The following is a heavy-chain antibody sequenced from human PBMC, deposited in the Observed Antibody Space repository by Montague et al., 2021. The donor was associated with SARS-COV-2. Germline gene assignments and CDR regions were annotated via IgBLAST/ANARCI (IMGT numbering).Heavy chain of an antibody. CDR3: ARYSYSGTYFGLNDAFDI. Sequence: CAISGDSVSSNNAAWNWVRQSPSRGLEWLGRTCYRSEWYFDYAISLRGRITINPDTSKNQFSLQLDSVTLDDSAVYYCARYSYSGTYFGLNDAFDIWGQGTLFTVSS. CDR2: TCYRSEWYF. J-gene: IGHJ3*02. D-gene: IGHD1-26*01. CDR1: GDSVSSNNAA. V-gene: IGHV6-1*01.